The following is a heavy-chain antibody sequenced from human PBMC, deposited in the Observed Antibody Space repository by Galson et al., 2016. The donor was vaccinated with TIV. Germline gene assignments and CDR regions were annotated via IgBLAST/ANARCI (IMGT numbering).Heavy chain of an antibody. CDR2: IIPIYATT. J-gene: IGHJ1*01. CDR1: GGTFRSYT. V-gene: IGHV1-69*13. CDR3: ARAPPEEYNWNQYFQH. Sequence: SVKVSCKASGGTFRSYTIIWVRQAPGQGLEWLGGIIPIYATTNYAQNFQGRVTITADASASTVYMELGSLRSEDTAVYFCARAPPEEYNWNQYFQHWGQGTRVTVSS. D-gene: IGHD1-20*01.